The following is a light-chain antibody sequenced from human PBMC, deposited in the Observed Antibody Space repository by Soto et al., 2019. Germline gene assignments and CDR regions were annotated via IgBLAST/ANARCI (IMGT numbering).Light chain of an antibody. CDR2: KAS. J-gene: IGKJ4*01. CDR3: QQYNSYPLT. V-gene: IGKV1-5*03. CDR1: QTISSW. Sequence: DIQMTQSPSTLSASVGESVTITCRARQTISSWLAWYQQKPGKAPNLLIYKASSLESGVPSRFSGSGSGTEFTLTISSLQPDDFATYYCQQYNSYPLTFGGGTKVEIK.